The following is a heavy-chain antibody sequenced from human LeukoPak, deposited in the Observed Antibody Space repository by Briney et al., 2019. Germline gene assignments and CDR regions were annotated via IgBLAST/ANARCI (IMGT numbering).Heavy chain of an antibody. CDR3: ARVLAYYCDSSGYWYFDY. V-gene: IGHV4-59*01. D-gene: IGHD3-22*01. Sequence: SETLSLTCAVYGGSFSGYYWNWIRQPPGRGLEWIGYIHYSGKNYYNPSLKSRLTISVDTSKNQFSLKLSSVTAADTAVYYCARVLAYYCDSSGYWYFDYWGQGTLVTVSS. J-gene: IGHJ4*02. CDR1: GGSFSGYY. CDR2: IHYSGKN.